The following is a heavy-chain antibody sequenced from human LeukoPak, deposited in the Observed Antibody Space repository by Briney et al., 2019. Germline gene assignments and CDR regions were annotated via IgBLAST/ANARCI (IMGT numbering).Heavy chain of an antibody. D-gene: IGHD6-13*01. Sequence: PGGSLRLSCAASGFNFDDYTMHWVRQIPGKSLEWVSLINWDGGSTFCADSVKGRFTISRDTRKNFLYLQMISLRTEDTALYYCAKDLGKVIAAAGTSGLDSWGRGTLVTVSS. J-gene: IGHJ4*01. V-gene: IGHV3-43*01. CDR3: AKDLGKVIAAAGTSGLDS. CDR1: GFNFDDYT. CDR2: INWDGGST.